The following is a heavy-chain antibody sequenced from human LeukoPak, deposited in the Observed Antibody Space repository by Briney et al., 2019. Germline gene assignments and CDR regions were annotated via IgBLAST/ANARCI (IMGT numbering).Heavy chain of an antibody. Sequence: GASVKVPCKASGYTFTSYYMHWVRQAPGQGLEWMGIINPSGGSTSYAQKFQGRVTMTRDTSTSTVYMELSSLRTEDTAVYYCAREGSAAADYYYYYGMDVWGQGTTVTVSS. CDR3: AREGSAAADYYYYYGMDV. J-gene: IGHJ6*02. CDR1: GYTFTSYY. CDR2: INPSGGST. D-gene: IGHD6-13*01. V-gene: IGHV1-46*01.